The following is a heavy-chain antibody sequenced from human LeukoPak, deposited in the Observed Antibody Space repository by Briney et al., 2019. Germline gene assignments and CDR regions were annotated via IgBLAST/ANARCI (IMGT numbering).Heavy chain of an antibody. J-gene: IGHJ4*02. CDR1: GFTFSSYG. CDR2: IRYDGSNK. Sequence: GGSLRLSCAASGFTFSSYGMHWVRQAPGKGLGWVAFIRYDGSNKYYADSVKGRFTISRDNSKNTLYLQMNSLRAEDTAVYYCAKDYIVLMVYAIRREYYFDYWGQGTLVTVSS. CDR3: AKDYIVLMVYAIRREYYFDY. D-gene: IGHD2-8*01. V-gene: IGHV3-30*02.